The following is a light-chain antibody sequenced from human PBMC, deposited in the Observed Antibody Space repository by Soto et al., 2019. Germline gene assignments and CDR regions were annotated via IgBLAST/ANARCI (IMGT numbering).Light chain of an antibody. CDR2: EVA. CDR1: NSDIGFYNY. J-gene: IGLJ1*01. V-gene: IGLV2-14*01. CDR3: SSYTSSSPLYV. Sequence: QTVVTQPASVSGSPGQSITISCTGTNSDIGFYNYVSWYQQHPGEAPKLIIYEVAKRPSGVSSHFSGSKSGNTASLTISGLQAEDEADYHCSSYTSSSPLYVFGTGTKVTVL.